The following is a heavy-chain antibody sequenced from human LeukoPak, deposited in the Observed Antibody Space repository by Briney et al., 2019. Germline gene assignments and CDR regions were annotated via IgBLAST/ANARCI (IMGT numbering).Heavy chain of an antibody. CDR2: IKSKTDGGTT. Sequence: GGSLRLSCAASGFTFSNAWMSWVRQAPGKGLEWVGRIKSKTDGGTTDYAAPVKGRFTISRDDSKNTLYLQMNSLKTEDTAVYYCTTDSVTIFGVVIIPYWGQGTLVTVSS. CDR1: GFTFSNAW. J-gene: IGHJ4*02. V-gene: IGHV3-15*01. D-gene: IGHD3-3*01. CDR3: TTDSVTIFGVVIIPY.